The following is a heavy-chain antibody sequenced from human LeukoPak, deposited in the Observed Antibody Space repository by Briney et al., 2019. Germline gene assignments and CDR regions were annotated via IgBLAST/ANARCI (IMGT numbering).Heavy chain of an antibody. D-gene: IGHD4-23*01. Sequence: PSETLSLTCTVSGGSISSSSYYWGCIRQPPGKGLEWIGSIYYSGSTYYNPSLKSRVTISVDTSKNQFSLKLSSVTAADTAVYYCARDHHGGKDFDYWGQGTLVTVSS. CDR2: IYYSGST. J-gene: IGHJ4*02. CDR3: ARDHHGGKDFDY. CDR1: GGSISSSSYY. V-gene: IGHV4-39*07.